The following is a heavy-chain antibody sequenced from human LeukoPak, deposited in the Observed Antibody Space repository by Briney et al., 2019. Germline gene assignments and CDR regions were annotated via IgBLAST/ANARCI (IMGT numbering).Heavy chain of an antibody. V-gene: IGHV4-39*01. CDR1: GGSISSSSYY. Sequence: SETLSLTCTVSGGSISSSSYYWGWTRQPPGKGLEWIGSIYYSGSTYYNPSLKSRVTISVDTSKNQFSLKLSSVTAADTAVYYCATSYSLYCGGDCYSGPFDYWGQGTLVTVSS. CDR3: ATSYSLYCGGDCYSGPFDY. D-gene: IGHD2-21*02. J-gene: IGHJ4*02. CDR2: IYYSGST.